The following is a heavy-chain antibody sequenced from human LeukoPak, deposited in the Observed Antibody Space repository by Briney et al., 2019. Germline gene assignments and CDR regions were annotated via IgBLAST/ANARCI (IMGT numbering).Heavy chain of an antibody. CDR3: AKSVRIVVVPAATPPLDY. CDR1: GFTFSSYA. CDR2: ISGSGGSA. Sequence: GGSLRLSCAASGFTFSSYAMSWVRQAPGKGLEWVSAISGSGGSAYYADSVKGRFTISRDNSKNTLYLQMNSLRAEDTAVYYCAKSVRIVVVPAATPPLDYWGQGTLVTVSS. D-gene: IGHD2-2*01. V-gene: IGHV3-23*01. J-gene: IGHJ4*02.